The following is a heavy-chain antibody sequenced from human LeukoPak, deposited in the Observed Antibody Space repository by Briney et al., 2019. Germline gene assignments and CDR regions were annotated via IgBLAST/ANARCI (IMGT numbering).Heavy chain of an antibody. CDR2: ISSSGSII. J-gene: IGHJ4*02. Sequence: GGSLRLSCAASGFTFSGYEMNWVRQAPGKGLEWVSYISSSGSIIYYADSVKGRFTISRDNAKNSLYLQMNSLRAEDTAVYYCSRDDAGYSSGWYWVYWGQGTLVTVSS. CDR1: GFTFSGYE. D-gene: IGHD6-19*01. V-gene: IGHV3-48*03. CDR3: SRDDAGYSSGWYWVY.